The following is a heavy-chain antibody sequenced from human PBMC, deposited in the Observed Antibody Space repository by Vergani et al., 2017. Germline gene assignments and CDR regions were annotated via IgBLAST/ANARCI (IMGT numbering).Heavy chain of an antibody. CDR2: IYYSGST. J-gene: IGHJ3*02. CDR3: ARGAGKNAFDI. V-gene: IGHV4-31*03. Sequence: QVQLQESGPGLVKPSQTLSLTCTVSGGSICSGGYYWSWIRQHPGKGLGWIGYIYYSGSTYYNPSLKSRVTISVDTSKNQFSLKLSSVTAADTAVYYCARGAGKNAFDIWGQGTMVTVSS. D-gene: IGHD1-26*01. CDR1: GGSICSGGYY.